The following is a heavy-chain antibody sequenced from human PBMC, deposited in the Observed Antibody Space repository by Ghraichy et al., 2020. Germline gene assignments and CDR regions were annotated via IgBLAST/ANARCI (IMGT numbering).Heavy chain of an antibody. Sequence: SETLSLTCAVSGGSISSGGYSWSWIRQPPGKGLEWIGYIYHSGSTYYNPSLKSRVTISVDRSKNQFSLKLSSVTAADTAVYYCARDGSPGSGWPVDAFDIWGQGTMVTVSS. CDR2: IYHSGST. J-gene: IGHJ3*02. D-gene: IGHD6-19*01. CDR3: ARDGSPGSGWPVDAFDI. CDR1: GGSISSGGYS. V-gene: IGHV4-30-2*01.